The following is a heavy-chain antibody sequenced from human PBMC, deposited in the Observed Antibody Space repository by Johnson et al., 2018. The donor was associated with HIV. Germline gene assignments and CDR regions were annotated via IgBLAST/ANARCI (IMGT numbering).Heavy chain of an antibody. J-gene: IGHJ3*02. D-gene: IGHD3-3*01. Sequence: VQLVEPAAVAVQPGRSLRLSCAASAFSFSGYAMHWVRQAPGTGLEWVAVLSYDGSTKYYADSVTGRLTIPRDHSKNPLYLQMGSLRAEDMAVYYGARDRGSGYYFTRDAFDIWGQGTMVTVSS. CDR2: LSYDGSTK. CDR1: AFSFSGYA. CDR3: ARDRGSGYYFTRDAFDI. V-gene: IGHV3-30*14.